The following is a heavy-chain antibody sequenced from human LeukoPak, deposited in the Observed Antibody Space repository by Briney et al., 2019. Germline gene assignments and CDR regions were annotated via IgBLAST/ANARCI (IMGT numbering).Heavy chain of an antibody. Sequence: ASVKVSCKASGYRFTTDMYTIHWLRQAPGHRLEGMGWINAGNGNTKYSQKFQGRVTITGDASARTVYMEVSSLVSEDTAAYYCARDSDSSGWSWVYWGQGTLVTVSS. CDR1: GYRFTTDMYT. D-gene: IGHD6-19*01. V-gene: IGHV1-3*01. CDR3: ARDSDSSGWSWVY. J-gene: IGHJ4*02. CDR2: INAGNGNT.